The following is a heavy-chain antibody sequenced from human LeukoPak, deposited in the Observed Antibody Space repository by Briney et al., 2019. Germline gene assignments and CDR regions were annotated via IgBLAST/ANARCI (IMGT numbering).Heavy chain of an antibody. CDR2: INWNGGST. CDR1: GFTFDDYG. D-gene: IGHD2-2*01. J-gene: IGHJ4*02. CDR3: ARDPDIVVVPAAIPFDY. V-gene: IGHV3-20*04. Sequence: GGSLRLSCAASGFTFDDYGMSWVRQAPGQGLELVSGINWNGGSTGYADSVKGRFTISRDNAKNSLYLQMNSLRAEDTALYYCARDPDIVVVPAAIPFDYWGQGTLVTVSS.